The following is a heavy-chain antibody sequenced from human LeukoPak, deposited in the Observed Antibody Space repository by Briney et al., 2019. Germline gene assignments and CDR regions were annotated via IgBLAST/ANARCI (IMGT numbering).Heavy chain of an antibody. D-gene: IGHD2-2*01. J-gene: IGHJ4*02. CDR1: GSTFTTYS. V-gene: IGHV3-21*01. Sequence: GGSLRLSCVASGSTFTTYSMNWVRQAPGKGLECVSSISSSSSYIYYADSVKGRFTISRDNAKNSLYLQMNSLRAEDTAVYYCARDTRLAFDYWGQGTLVTVSS. CDR3: ARDTRLAFDY. CDR2: ISSSSSYI.